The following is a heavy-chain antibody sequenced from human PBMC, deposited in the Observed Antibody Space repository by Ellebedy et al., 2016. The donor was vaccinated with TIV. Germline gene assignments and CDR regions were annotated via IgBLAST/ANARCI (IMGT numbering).Heavy chain of an antibody. CDR3: ARESGGDYQDGMDV. Sequence: GESLKISCAASGFTFSSYGMHWVRQAPGKGLEWVAVIWYDGSNKYYADSVKGRFTISRDNSKNTLYLQMNSLRAEDTAVYYCARESGGDYQDGMDVWGQGTTVTVSS. D-gene: IGHD4-17*01. J-gene: IGHJ6*02. CDR1: GFTFSSYG. V-gene: IGHV3-33*01. CDR2: IWYDGSNK.